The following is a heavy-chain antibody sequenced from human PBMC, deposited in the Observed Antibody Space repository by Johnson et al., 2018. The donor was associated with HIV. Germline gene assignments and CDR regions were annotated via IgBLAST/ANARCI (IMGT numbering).Heavy chain of an antibody. D-gene: IGHD6-19*01. CDR2: TSYDGSNK. CDR3: AKALAVATLLNAFDI. Sequence: VKPGGSLRLSCVISGFISTTDFINWVRQPPGKGLEWVAVTSYDGSNKYYADSVKGRFTIPRDNSKKTLYLQMNSLRAEDTAVYYCAKALAVATLLNAFDIWGQGTMVTVSS. J-gene: IGHJ3*02. V-gene: IGHV3-30*18. CDR1: GFISTTDF.